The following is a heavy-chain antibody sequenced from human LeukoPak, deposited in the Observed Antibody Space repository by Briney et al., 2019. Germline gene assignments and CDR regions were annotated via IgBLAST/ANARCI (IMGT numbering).Heavy chain of an antibody. V-gene: IGHV4-34*01. J-gene: IGHJ4*02. Sequence: SETLSLTCAVYGGSFSGYYWSWIRQPPGKGLEWIGEINHSGSTNYNPSLKSRVTISVDTSKNQFSLKLSSVTAADTAAYYCATLGYYYDSSGYPPDYWGQGTLVTVSS. CDR2: INHSGST. D-gene: IGHD3-22*01. CDR1: GGSFSGYY. CDR3: ATLGYYYDSSGYPPDY.